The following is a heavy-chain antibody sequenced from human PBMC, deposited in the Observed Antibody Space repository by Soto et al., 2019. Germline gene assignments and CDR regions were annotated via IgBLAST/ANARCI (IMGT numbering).Heavy chain of an antibody. CDR2: IYYSGST. CDR1: GGSISSGGYY. Sequence: QVQLQESGPGLVKPSQTLSLTYTVSGGSISSGGYYWSWIRQHPGKGLEWIGYIYYSGSTYYNPSLKSRVTISVDTSKNQFSLKLSSVTAADTAVYYCARGNSYGYYFDYWGQGTLVTVSS. J-gene: IGHJ4*02. D-gene: IGHD5-18*01. CDR3: ARGNSYGYYFDY. V-gene: IGHV4-31*03.